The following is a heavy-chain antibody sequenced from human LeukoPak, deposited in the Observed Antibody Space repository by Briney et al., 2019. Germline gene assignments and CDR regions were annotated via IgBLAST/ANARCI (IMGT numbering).Heavy chain of an antibody. CDR3: AMHVTLYYYDRSFDY. CDR1: GFTFDDYG. J-gene: IGHJ4*02. V-gene: IGHV3-20*04. D-gene: IGHD3-22*01. CDR2: INWNGGST. Sequence: GGSLRLSCAASGFTFDDYGMSWVRQAPGKGLEWVSGINWNGGSTGYAASVKGRFTISRDNAKNSLYLQMNSLRAEDTALYYCAMHVTLYYYDRSFDYWGQGTLVTVSS.